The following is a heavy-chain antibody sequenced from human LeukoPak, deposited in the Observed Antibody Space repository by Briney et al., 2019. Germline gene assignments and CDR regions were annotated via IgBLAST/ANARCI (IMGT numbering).Heavy chain of an antibody. CDR3: ARDSPSSTSWGY. V-gene: IGHV3-7*01. J-gene: IGHJ4*02. D-gene: IGHD2-2*01. CDR2: IWRDGSEK. Sequence: GGSLRLSCAASGFTFSSYSMNWVRQAPGKGLEWVANIWRDGSEKNCVDSVKGRFTISRDNAKSSLYLQMNSLRAEDTAVYYCARDSPSSTSWGYWGQGTLVTVSS. CDR1: GFTFSSYS.